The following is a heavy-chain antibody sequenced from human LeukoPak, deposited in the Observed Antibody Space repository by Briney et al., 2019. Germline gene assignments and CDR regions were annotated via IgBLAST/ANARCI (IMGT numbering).Heavy chain of an antibody. CDR2: IKQDGSEK. CDR3: AKVAWITMIVVVISHFDY. CDR1: GFTFSSYW. V-gene: IGHV3-7*03. Sequence: PGGSLRLSCAASGFTFSSYWMSWVRQAPGKGLEWVANIKQDGSEKYYVDSVKGRFTISRDNAKNTLYLQMNSLRAEDTAVYYCAKVAWITMIVVVISHFDYWGQGTLVTVSS. D-gene: IGHD3-22*01. J-gene: IGHJ4*02.